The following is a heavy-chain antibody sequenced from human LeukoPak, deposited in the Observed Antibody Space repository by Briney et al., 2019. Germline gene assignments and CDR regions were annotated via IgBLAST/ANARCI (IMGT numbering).Heavy chain of an antibody. V-gene: IGHV4-39*01. J-gene: IGHJ4*02. D-gene: IGHD3-3*01. CDR2: IYYSGST. Sequence: SETLSLTCTVSGGSISSSSYYWGWIRQPPGKGLEWIGSIYYSGSTYYNPSLKSRVTISVDTSKNQFSLKLSSVTAADTAVYYCARLGVATFAVDYWGQGTLVTVSS. CDR1: GGSISSSSYY. CDR3: ARLGVATFAVDY.